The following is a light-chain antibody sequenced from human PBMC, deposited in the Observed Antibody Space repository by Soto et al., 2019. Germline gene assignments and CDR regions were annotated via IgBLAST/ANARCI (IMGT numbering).Light chain of an antibody. Sequence: EIVLTQFPGTLSLSPGERATLSCRPSQSLSSSYLVWYQQKPGQAPRLLIYAASRRATGIPDRFSGSGSATEYTLTSSRLDPEDSAVYCCQQQGTFGQGTKLEIK. CDR1: QSLSSSY. CDR2: AAS. CDR3: QQQGT. J-gene: IGKJ2*01. V-gene: IGKV3-20*01.